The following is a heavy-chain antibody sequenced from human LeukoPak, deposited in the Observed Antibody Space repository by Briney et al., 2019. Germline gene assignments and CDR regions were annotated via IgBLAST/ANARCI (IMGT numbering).Heavy chain of an antibody. CDR1: GYTFTGYY. J-gene: IGHJ4*02. CDR3: ARYSSSWFPFDY. Sequence: GASVKVSCKASGYTFTGYYMHWVRQAPGQGLEWIGWINPNSGGTNYAQKFQGRVTMTRDTSISTAYMELSRLRSDDTAVYYCARYSSSWFPFDYWGQGTLVTVSS. D-gene: IGHD6-13*01. CDR2: INPNSGGT. V-gene: IGHV1-2*02.